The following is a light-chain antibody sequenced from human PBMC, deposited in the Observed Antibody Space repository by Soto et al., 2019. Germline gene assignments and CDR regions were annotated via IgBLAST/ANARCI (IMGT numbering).Light chain of an antibody. CDR1: QRVSSY. CDR2: DAS. V-gene: IGKV3-11*01. Sequence: EIVLTQSPSTLPLSPGDRATLSCRASQRVSSYLAWYQQKPGQAPSLLMYDASNRDTGIPARFSGSGSGTDFTLTIISLEPEDVAVYYCQRRSNWPRFTFGPGTKVDIK. CDR3: QRRSNWPRFT. J-gene: IGKJ3*01.